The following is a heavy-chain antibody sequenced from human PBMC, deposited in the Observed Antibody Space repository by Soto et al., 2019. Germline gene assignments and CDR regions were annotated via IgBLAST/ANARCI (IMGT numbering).Heavy chain of an antibody. V-gene: IGHV4-59*08. CDR2: VFHTGST. CDR1: GDSISSYS. D-gene: IGHD2-2*01. CDR3: ASRQSGYCSGSSCPNDYYYYYMDV. J-gene: IGHJ6*03. Sequence: QVQLQESGPGLVKPSETLSLTCTVSGDSISSYSWSWIRQPPGMGLKWIRYVFHTGSTNYNPSHNNRGNISIHASKNQFDLRLSSVTASDKAVYFCASRQSGYCSGSSCPNDYYYYYMDVWGKRDHGHRLL.